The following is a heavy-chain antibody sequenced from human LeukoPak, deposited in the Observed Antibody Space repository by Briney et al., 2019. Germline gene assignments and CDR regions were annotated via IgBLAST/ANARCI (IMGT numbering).Heavy chain of an antibody. V-gene: IGHV3-53*01. J-gene: IGHJ4*02. CDR3: ARDSMEWNSFDY. CDR1: GFTVSSNY. CDR2: IYSGGST. D-gene: IGHD3-3*01. Sequence: GGSLRLSCAASGFTVSSNYMSWVRQAPGKGLESVSVIYSGGSTYYADSVKGRFTISRDNSKNTLYLQMNSLRAEDTAVYYCARDSMEWNSFDYWGQGTLVTVSS.